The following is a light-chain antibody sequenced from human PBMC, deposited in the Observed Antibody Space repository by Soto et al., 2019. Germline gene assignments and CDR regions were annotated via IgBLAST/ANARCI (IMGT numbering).Light chain of an antibody. J-gene: IGKJ5*01. V-gene: IGKV1-5*01. CDR3: QHYNSYPIT. CDR2: DAS. CDR1: QNIRSR. Sequence: QMTPSRSPLSASVGDRVTVTCRASQNIRSRLAWFQQKPGKAPKLLIYDASSLKSGVPSRFSGSGSGTEFTLTISSLQPDDFATYYCQHYNSYPITFGQGTRLEN.